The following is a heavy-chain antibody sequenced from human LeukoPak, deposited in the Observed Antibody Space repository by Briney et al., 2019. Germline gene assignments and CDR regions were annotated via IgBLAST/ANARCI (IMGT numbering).Heavy chain of an antibody. J-gene: IGHJ4*02. Sequence: KPSETLSLTCTVSGGSISNYYWSWIRQPPGKGLEWIGYIYYSGSTNYNPSLKSRVTISVDTSKNQFSLKLSSVTAADTAVYYCARDLSLWGQGTLVTVSS. V-gene: IGHV4-59*12. CDR3: ARDLSL. CDR1: GGSISNYY. CDR2: IYYSGST.